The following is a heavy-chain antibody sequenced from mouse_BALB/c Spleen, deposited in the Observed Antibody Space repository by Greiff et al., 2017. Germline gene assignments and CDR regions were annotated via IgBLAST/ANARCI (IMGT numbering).Heavy chain of an antibody. CDR3: ARETWFAY. V-gene: IGHV5-6-3*01. CDR2: INSNGGST. Sequence: EVKLVESGGGLVQPGGSLKLSCAASGFTFSSYGMSWVRQTPDKRLELVATINSNGGSTYYPDSVKGRFTISRDNAKNTLYLQMSSLKSEDTAMYCCARETWFAYWGQGTLVTVSA. CDR1: GFTFSSYG. J-gene: IGHJ3*01.